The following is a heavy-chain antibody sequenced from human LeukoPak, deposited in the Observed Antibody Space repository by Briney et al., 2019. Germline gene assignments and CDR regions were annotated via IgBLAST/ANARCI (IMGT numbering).Heavy chain of an antibody. V-gene: IGHV1-18*01. CDR1: GYTFTSYG. CDR2: ISAYNGNT. Sequence: GESLKISCKGSGYTFTSYGISWVRQAPGQGLEWMGWISAYNGNTNYAQKLQGRVTMTTDTSTSTAYMELRSLRSDDTAVYCCARDHLSGVGLFDYWGQGTLVTVSS. CDR3: ARDHLSGVGLFDY. J-gene: IGHJ4*02. D-gene: IGHD2-8*01.